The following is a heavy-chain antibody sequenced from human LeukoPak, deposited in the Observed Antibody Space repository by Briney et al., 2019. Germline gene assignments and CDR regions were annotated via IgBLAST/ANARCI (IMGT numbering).Heavy chain of an antibody. CDR3: ARDAPGYCSGGSCYAPIDY. CDR1: GFTFSTYI. J-gene: IGHJ4*02. Sequence: GGSLRLSCAASGFTFSTYIMNWLRQAPGKGLEWVSSISSSSSYIYYPDSVKGRFTISRDNARNSLYLQMNSLRAEDTAVYYCARDAPGYCSGGSCYAPIDYWGQGTLVTVSS. D-gene: IGHD2-15*01. V-gene: IGHV3-21*01. CDR2: ISSSSSYI.